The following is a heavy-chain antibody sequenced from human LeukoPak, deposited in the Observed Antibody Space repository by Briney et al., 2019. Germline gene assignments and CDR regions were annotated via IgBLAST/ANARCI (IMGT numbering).Heavy chain of an antibody. CDR2: INPSGGST. D-gene: IGHD3-22*01. V-gene: IGHV1-46*01. J-gene: IGHJ4*02. Sequence: ASVKVSCKASGYTFTSYSMHWVRQAPGQGLERMGIINPSGGSTSYAQKFQGRVTMTRDMSTSTVYMELSSLRSEDTAVYYCARGSTRGGYYPYYFDYWGQGTLVTVSS. CDR1: GYTFTSYS. CDR3: ARGSTRGGYYPYYFDY.